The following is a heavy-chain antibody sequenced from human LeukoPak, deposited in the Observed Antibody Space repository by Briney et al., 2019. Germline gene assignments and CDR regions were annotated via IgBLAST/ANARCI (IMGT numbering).Heavy chain of an antibody. J-gene: IGHJ4*02. CDR2: IYTSGST. D-gene: IGHD6-13*01. V-gene: IGHV4-4*07. Sequence: SETLSLSRTLSGGSICRSYWSWLPPPAAKGRECRVRIYTSGSTNYNPSPRSRVNVSVDTSKNQFSLKLSSVTAADRAVYYCARVRYSSSWDYFDYWGQGTLVTVSS. CDR1: GGSICRSY. CDR3: ARVRYSSSWDYFDY.